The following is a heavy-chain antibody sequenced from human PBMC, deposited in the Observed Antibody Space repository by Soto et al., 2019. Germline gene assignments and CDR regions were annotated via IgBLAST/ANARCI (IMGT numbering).Heavy chain of an antibody. D-gene: IGHD3-10*01. V-gene: IGHV3-21*01. CDR3: AWTTRGTANTPAFDI. CDR1: GFLFNSYS. Sequence: EVQLVESGGGLVKPGGSLRLSCAASGFLFNSYSMNWVRQAPGKGLEWVSSISSIGTYIYYADSVKGRFTVSRDNAKNSLFLEMNSLIAEATALYYCAWTTRGTANTPAFDICGQGTMVTVSS. CDR2: ISSIGTYI. J-gene: IGHJ3*02.